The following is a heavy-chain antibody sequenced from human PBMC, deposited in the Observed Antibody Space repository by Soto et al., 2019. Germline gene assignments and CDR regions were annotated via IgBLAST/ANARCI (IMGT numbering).Heavy chain of an antibody. CDR2: ISYDGSHE. CDR1: GFTLNTYG. J-gene: IGHJ5*02. CDR3: AKEMFPRTVLDSSSPWGDA. Sequence: QVQLVESGGGVVQPGRSLRLSCVASGFTLNTYGMHWVRQAPGKGLKWVALISYDGSHEYYADSVKGRFTISRDISKNTLFLQMNSLRPEDTAVYYCAKEMFPRTVLDSSSPWGDAWGQGTLVTVSS. D-gene: IGHD6-6*01. V-gene: IGHV3-30*18.